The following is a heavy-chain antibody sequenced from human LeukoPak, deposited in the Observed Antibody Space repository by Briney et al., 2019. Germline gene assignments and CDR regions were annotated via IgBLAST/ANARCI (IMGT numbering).Heavy chain of an antibody. CDR1: SVSMTQTNHF. V-gene: IGHV4-59*11. J-gene: IGHJ6*02. CDR2: IYYSGST. Sequence: SETLSLTCTVSSVSMTQTNHFWGWIRQPPGKGLEWIGYIYYSGSTNYNPSLKSRVTISVDTSKNQFSLKLSSVTAADTAVYYCARDGVRGSGFGMDVWGQGTTVTVSS. CDR3: ARDGVRGSGFGMDV. D-gene: IGHD3-10*01.